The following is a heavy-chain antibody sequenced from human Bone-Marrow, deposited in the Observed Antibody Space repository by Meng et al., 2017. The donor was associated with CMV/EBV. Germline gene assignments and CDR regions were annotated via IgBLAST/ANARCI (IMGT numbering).Heavy chain of an antibody. V-gene: IGHV3-30-3*01. Sequence: GGSLRLSCAASGFTFSSYAMHWVRQAPGKGLEWVAVITYDGSNKYYADSVKGRFTISRDNSKNALYLQMNSLRAEDTAVYYCAGDSIAAAPLDYWGQGTLVTVSS. D-gene: IGHD6-13*01. CDR3: AGDSIAAAPLDY. CDR2: ITYDGSNK. CDR1: GFTFSSYA. J-gene: IGHJ4*02.